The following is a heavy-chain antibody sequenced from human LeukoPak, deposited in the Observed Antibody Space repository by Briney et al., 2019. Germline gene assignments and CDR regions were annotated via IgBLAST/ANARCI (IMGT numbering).Heavy chain of an antibody. CDR1: GFTFSSYA. CDR2: ISYDGSNK. V-gene: IGHV3-30*04. J-gene: IGHJ4*02. D-gene: IGHD2-15*01. Sequence: GGSLRLSCAASGFTFSSYAMHWVRQAPGKGLEWVAVISYDGSNKYCADSVKGRFTISRDNSKNTLYLQMNSLRAEDTAVYYCARSIFGYCSGGSCYRGVNYWGQGTLVTVSS. CDR3: ARSIFGYCSGGSCYRGVNY.